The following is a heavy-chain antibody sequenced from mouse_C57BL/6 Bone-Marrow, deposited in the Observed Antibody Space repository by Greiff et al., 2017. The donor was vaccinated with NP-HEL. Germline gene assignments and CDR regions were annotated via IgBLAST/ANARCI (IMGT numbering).Heavy chain of an antibody. CDR1: GYTFTSYW. Sequence: QVQLQQSGTELVKPGASVKLSCKASGYTFTSYWMHWVKQRPGQGLEWIGNINPSNGGTNYNEKFKSKATLTVDKSSSTAYMQLSSLTSEDSAVYHCARDYSNYDAMDYWGLGTSVTVSS. CDR3: ARDYSNYDAMDY. V-gene: IGHV1-53*01. CDR2: INPSNGGT. D-gene: IGHD2-5*01. J-gene: IGHJ4*01.